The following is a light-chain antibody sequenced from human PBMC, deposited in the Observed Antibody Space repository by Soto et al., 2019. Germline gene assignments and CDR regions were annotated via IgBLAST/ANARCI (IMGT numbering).Light chain of an antibody. CDR3: ISYTGSSLL. V-gene: IGLV2-14*01. J-gene: IGLJ2*01. CDR2: EVI. CDR1: SSDVGDYDF. Sequence: QSALTQPASVSGSPGQSITISCTGTSSDVGDYDFVSWYQQHPGKAPKLIIYEVINRPSGVSNRFSGSKSGNTASLTISGLQAEDEADYYCISYTGSSLLLGGGTQVTVL.